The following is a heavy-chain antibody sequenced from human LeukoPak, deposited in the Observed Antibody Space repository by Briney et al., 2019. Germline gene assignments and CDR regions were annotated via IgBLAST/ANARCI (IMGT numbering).Heavy chain of an antibody. CDR3: TRELGGSYNDY. CDR1: GYPFTSYY. J-gene: IGHJ4*02. Sequence: ASVKVSCKASGYPFTSYYIHWVRQAPGQGLEWVGIINIPSGGSTSYGQKFQGRVTMTRDTSTSTVYMELSSLRSEDTAVYYCTRELGGSYNDYWGQGAPVTVSS. CDR2: INIPSGGST. V-gene: IGHV1-46*01. D-gene: IGHD1-26*01.